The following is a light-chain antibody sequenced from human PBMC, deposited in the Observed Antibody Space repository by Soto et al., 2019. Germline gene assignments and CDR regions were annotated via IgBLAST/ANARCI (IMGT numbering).Light chain of an antibody. CDR1: QTISSW. Sequence: IQMTQSPSTLSASVGDRVTITSRASQTISSWLAWYQQKPGKAPKLLIYKASSLESGVPSRFSGSGSGTEFTLTISTLQPDDFATYYCQQYNSYPWTFGQGTKV. V-gene: IGKV1-5*03. J-gene: IGKJ1*01. CDR3: QQYNSYPWT. CDR2: KAS.